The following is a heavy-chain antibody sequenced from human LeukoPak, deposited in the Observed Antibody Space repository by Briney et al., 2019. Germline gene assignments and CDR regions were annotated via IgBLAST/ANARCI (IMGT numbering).Heavy chain of an antibody. CDR3: ARLNPGYVTAPHDS. J-gene: IGHJ5*01. V-gene: IGHV4-39*01. D-gene: IGHD3-16*01. CDR2: VYYSGSI. CDR1: GGSITAGNHH. Sequence: ETLSLTCTVSGGSITAGNHHWGWIRQPPGKGLEWIGSVYYSGSIFSDTSHKSRVTISGDTSKNQFSLSLSSVTAADTAVYYCARLNPGYVTAPHDSWGQGMLVTVSS.